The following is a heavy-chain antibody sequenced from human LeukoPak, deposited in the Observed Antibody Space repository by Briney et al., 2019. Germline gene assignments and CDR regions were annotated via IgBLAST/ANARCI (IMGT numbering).Heavy chain of an antibody. CDR3: ARDWSEYTGMDV. J-gene: IGHJ6*02. V-gene: IGHV3-66*01. D-gene: IGHD6-6*01. CDR1: GFSIRINY. Sequence: PGGSLRLSCTASGFSIRINYMSWVRQAPGKGLEWVSVIYSGGDTFYTDSVKGRFTISRDNSKNTVYLQMNSLTAAHTAVYYCARDWSEYTGMDVWGQGTTVTVSS. CDR2: IYSGGDT.